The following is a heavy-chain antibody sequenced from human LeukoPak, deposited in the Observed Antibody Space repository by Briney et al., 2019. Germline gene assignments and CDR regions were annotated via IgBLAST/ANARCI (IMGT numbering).Heavy chain of an antibody. V-gene: IGHV1-24*01. CDR2: FDPEGGKT. D-gene: IGHD2/OR15-2a*01. CDR1: GHSLSELS. Sequence: ASVKVSCKVSGHSLSELSMFWVRQTPGKGLEWMGGFDPEGGKTIYAQKFQGRITMTEDTSTDTAYMELSSLRNEDTAVYYCAIETYSTTLDHWGQGTLVTVSS. J-gene: IGHJ4*02. CDR3: AIETYSTTLDH.